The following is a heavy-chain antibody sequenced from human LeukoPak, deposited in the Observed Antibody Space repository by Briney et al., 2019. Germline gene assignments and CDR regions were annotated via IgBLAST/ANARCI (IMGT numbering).Heavy chain of an antibody. CDR2: ISYDGSNE. V-gene: IGHV3-30*04. Sequence: GGSLRLSRAASGFTFSSYVMHWVRQAPGKGLEWVAIISYDGSNEYYADSVKGRFTISRDNSYNTVYLQMTGLRAEDTAVYYCAKDGESGIQWTQGYFDYWGQGTLVTVSS. J-gene: IGHJ4*02. CDR1: GFTFSSYV. D-gene: IGHD1-1*01. CDR3: AKDGESGIQWTQGYFDY.